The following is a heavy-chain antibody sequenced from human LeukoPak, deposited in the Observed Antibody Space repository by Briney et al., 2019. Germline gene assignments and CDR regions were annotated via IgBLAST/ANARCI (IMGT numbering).Heavy chain of an antibody. CDR1: GGSISSYY. V-gene: IGHV4-59*01. CDR2: MYYSGST. CDR3: ARGPNSSWLDY. Sequence: SETLSLTCAVSGGSISSYYWTWIRQPPGEGLEWIGCMYYSGSTVYNPSLKSRVTISVDTSKNQFSLKLNSVTAADTAVYYCARGPNSSWLDYWGQGTLVTVSS. J-gene: IGHJ4*02. D-gene: IGHD6-13*01.